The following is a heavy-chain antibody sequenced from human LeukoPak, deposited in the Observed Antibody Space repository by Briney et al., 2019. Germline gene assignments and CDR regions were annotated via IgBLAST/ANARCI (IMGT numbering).Heavy chain of an antibody. CDR2: IWYDGSHK. CDR1: GFTFSTYG. Sequence: PGRSLRLSCAASGFTFSTYGMHWVRPAPGKGLEWVAVIWYDGSHKYYADSVKDRFTISRDNSKNTLYLQMNNLRAEDTAVYYCARGLSYSSNDYWGQGTLVTVSS. CDR3: ARGLSYSSNDY. J-gene: IGHJ4*02. V-gene: IGHV3-33*01. D-gene: IGHD2-2*01.